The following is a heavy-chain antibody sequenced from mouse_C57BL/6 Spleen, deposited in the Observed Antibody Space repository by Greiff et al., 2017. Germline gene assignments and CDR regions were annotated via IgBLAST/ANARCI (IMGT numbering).Heavy chain of an antibody. CDR3: ARNYYGGSYAMDY. CDR1: GFSLTSYG. D-gene: IGHD1-1*01. V-gene: IGHV2-2*01. J-gene: IGHJ4*01. Sequence: VQLQQSGPGLVQPSQSLSITCTASGFSLTSYGVHWVRQSPGKGLEWLGVIWSGGSTDYNAAFISRLSISKDNSKSQVFFKMYSLQADDTSINDCARNYYGGSYAMDYWGQGTSLTVSS. CDR2: IWSGGST.